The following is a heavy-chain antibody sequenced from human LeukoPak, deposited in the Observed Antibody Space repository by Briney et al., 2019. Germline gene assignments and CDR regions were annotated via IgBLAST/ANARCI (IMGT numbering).Heavy chain of an antibody. J-gene: IGHJ3*02. CDR2: IRSNTDSGTT. D-gene: IGHD3-10*01. Sequence: PGESLRLSCAASGFTFSNAWMNWVRQAPGKGLEWVGRIRSNTDSGTTDYAAPVKGRFTISRDDSISTLYLRLNGLKTADTAVYYCSTRELRYYGSGTYPVAFDIWGQGTMVTVSS. V-gene: IGHV3-15*01. CDR3: STRELRYYGSGTYPVAFDI. CDR1: GFTFSNAW.